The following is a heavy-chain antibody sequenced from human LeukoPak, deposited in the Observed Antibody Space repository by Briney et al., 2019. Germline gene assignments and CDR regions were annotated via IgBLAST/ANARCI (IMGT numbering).Heavy chain of an antibody. Sequence: ASVKVSCKASGYTFTGYYMHWVRQAPGQGLEWMGWINPNSGGTNYAQKFQGRVTMTRDTFISTAYMELSRLRSDDTAVYYCAGGEPVDTAMVTWFDPWGQGTLVSVSS. CDR3: AGGEPVDTAMVTWFDP. V-gene: IGHV1-2*02. J-gene: IGHJ5*02. D-gene: IGHD5-18*01. CDR2: INPNSGGT. CDR1: GYTFTGYY.